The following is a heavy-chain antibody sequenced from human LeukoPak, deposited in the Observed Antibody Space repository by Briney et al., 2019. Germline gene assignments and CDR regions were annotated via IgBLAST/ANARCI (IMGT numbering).Heavy chain of an antibody. CDR1: GYSFTNFW. D-gene: IGHD5-18*01. Sequence: GESLKISCKGPGYSFTNFWIGWVRQMPGKGLEWMGVISPGDSGIRYSPSFQGQVTISVDKSISTAYLQWSSLKASDSAMYYCARHLGAAMVSPLGHWGQGTLVTVSS. CDR2: ISPGDSGI. CDR3: ARHLGAAMVSPLGH. V-gene: IGHV5-51*01. J-gene: IGHJ4*02.